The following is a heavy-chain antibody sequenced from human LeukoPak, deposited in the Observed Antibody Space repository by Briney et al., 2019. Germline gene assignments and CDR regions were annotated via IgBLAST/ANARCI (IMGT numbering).Heavy chain of an antibody. Sequence: SETLSLTCAVYGGSFSGYYWSWIRQPPRKGLEWIGEINHSGSTNYNPSLKSRVTISVDTSKNQFSLKLSSVTAADTAVYYCARLYLRTLDYWRQGTLVTVSS. CDR1: GGSFSGYY. CDR2: INHSGST. J-gene: IGHJ4*02. D-gene: IGHD2-8*01. V-gene: IGHV4-34*01. CDR3: ARLYLRTLDY.